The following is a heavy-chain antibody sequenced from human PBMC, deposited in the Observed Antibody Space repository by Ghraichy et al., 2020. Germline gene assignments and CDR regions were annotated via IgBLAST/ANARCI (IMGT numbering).Heavy chain of an antibody. V-gene: IGHV4-38-2*02. D-gene: IGHD6-19*01. CDR2: IYHSGST. J-gene: IGHJ5*02. Sequence: SETLSLTCAVSGYSISSGYYWGWIRQPPGKGLEWIGSIYHSGSTYYNPSLKSRVTISVDTSKNQFSLKLSSVTAADTAVYYCARDRGIAVAGDIYNWFDPWGQGTLVTVSS. CDR1: GYSISSGYY. CDR3: ARDRGIAVAGDIYNWFDP.